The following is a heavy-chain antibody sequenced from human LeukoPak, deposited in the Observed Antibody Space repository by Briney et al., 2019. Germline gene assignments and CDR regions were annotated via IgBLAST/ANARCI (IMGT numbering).Heavy chain of an antibody. Sequence: ASVKVSCKASGYTFTSYYMHWVRQAPGQGLEWMGIIDPSGGSTSYAQKFQGRVTMTRDTSTSTVYMELSSLRSEDTAVYYCGGREGNYHEGFDIWGQGTMVTVSS. D-gene: IGHD1-7*01. V-gene: IGHV1-46*01. CDR3: GGREGNYHEGFDI. CDR2: IDPSGGST. CDR1: GYTFTSYY. J-gene: IGHJ3*02.